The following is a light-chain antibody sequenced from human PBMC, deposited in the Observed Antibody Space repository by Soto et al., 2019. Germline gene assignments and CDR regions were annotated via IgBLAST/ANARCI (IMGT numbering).Light chain of an antibody. CDR3: QQYAESPLT. CDR2: GAS. J-gene: IGKJ3*01. CDR1: QSLDTYT. Sequence: DIVLTQSPVTLSLSPGEKATLSCRASQSLDTYTLAWYQQKPGQAPRLLIYGASTRAAAIPHRFIGSGSGTDFARTISRLEPEDFGVYYCQQYAESPLTFGPGTKVDIK. V-gene: IGKV3-20*01.